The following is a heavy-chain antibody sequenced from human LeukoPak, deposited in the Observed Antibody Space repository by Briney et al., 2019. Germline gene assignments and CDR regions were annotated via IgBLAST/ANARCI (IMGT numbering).Heavy chain of an antibody. CDR2: INQNKCVI. J-gene: IGHJ6*01. V-gene: IGHV1-2*02. CDR3: ARDLGGYHYG. CDR1: GYTFTGYN. Sequence: PSGPVACKASGYTFTGYNIPWVRPAPGQGIDWMGLINQNKCVINYAQKVQVRVTLARDQSISTAYMELSSLTSDDTAVYYCARDLGGYHYG.